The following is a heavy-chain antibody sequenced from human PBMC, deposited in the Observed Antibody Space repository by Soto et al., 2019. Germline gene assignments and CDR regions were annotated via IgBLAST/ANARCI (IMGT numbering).Heavy chain of an antibody. D-gene: IGHD2-21*02. V-gene: IGHV1-2*04. CDR3: ARESVALTKDSDY. Sequence: QVQLLQSGAEVKKPGASVKVSCKASGYTFIDYYMHWVRQAPGQGPEWMGCINPKGGGTKYAQKFQDWVTMTWDTSISTAYMELNRLRSDDTAVYYCARESVALTKDSDYWGQGTLVTVSS. J-gene: IGHJ4*02. CDR1: GYTFIDYY. CDR2: INPKGGGT.